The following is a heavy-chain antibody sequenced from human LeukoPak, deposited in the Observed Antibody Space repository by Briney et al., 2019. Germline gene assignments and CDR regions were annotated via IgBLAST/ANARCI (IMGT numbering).Heavy chain of an antibody. CDR2: IKQDGSEK. D-gene: IGHD3-9*01. V-gene: IGHV3-7*01. Sequence: GGSLRLSCAASGFTFSSYWMSWVRQAPGKGLEWVANIKQDGSEKYYVDSVKGRFTISRDNAKNSLYLQMNSLRAEDTAVYYCARDILTGYQTFDYWGQGTLVTVSS. CDR3: ARDILTGYQTFDY. CDR1: GFTFSSYW. J-gene: IGHJ4*02.